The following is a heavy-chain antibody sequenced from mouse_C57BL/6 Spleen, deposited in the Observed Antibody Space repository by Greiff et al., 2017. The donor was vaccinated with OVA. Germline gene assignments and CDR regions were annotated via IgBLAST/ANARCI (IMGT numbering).Heavy chain of an antibody. CDR1: GYTFTSYW. CDR3: ARSEGSSGYGYYAMDY. CDR2: IDPADSYT. J-gene: IGHJ4*01. Sequence: QVQLQQPGAELVMPGASVTLSCKASGYTFTSYWMHWVKQRPVHGLEWIGAIDPADSYTNYNQKFKGKSILTADKSSSTAYMQLSSLTSEDSAVYYCARSEGSSGYGYYAMDYWGPGTSVTVSS. D-gene: IGHD3-2*02. V-gene: IGHV1-69*01.